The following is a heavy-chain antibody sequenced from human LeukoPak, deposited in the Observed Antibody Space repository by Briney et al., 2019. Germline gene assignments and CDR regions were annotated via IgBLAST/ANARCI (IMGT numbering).Heavy chain of an antibody. CDR2: FDPEDGET. V-gene: IGHV1-24*01. CDR1: GYTLTELS. J-gene: IGHJ2*01. CDR3: ATDFRRQWLVRPPSPGVGWLQLRRWYFDL. Sequence: ASVKVSCKVSGYTLTELSMHWVRQAPGKGLEWMGGFDPEDGETIYAQKFQGRVTMTEDTSTDTAYMELSSLRSEDTAVYYCATDFRRQWLVRPPSPGVGWLQLRRWYFDLWGRGTLVTVSS. D-gene: IGHD5-24*01.